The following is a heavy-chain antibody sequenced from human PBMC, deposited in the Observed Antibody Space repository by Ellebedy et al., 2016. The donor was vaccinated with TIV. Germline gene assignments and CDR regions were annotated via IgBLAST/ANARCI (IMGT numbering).Heavy chain of an antibody. CDR2: ISYSGGNA. J-gene: IGHJ4*02. D-gene: IGHD6-19*01. CDR3: AREMSVDGRMYDY. V-gene: IGHV3-23*01. Sequence: GGSLRLSXAASGVGFTFRSYAMSWVRQAPGKGLEWVSTISYSGGNAYYTDSVKGRFTLTRDNSKSTLYLQMNSLRVEDTAVYYCAREMSVDGRMYDYWGQGTLVTVSS. CDR1: GVGFTFRSYA.